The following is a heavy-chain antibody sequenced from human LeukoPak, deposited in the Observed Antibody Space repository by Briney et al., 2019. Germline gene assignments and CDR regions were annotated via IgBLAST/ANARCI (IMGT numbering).Heavy chain of an antibody. Sequence: PGGSLRLSCAASGFTFSSYSMNWVRQAPGKGLEWVSSITSSSSYIYYADSVKGRFTISRDNAKNSLYLQMNSLRAEDTAVYYCAKQSDYGGNAFYFDYWGQGTLVTVSS. CDR1: GFTFSSYS. CDR3: AKQSDYGGNAFYFDY. CDR2: ITSSSSYI. V-gene: IGHV3-21*04. D-gene: IGHD4-23*01. J-gene: IGHJ4*02.